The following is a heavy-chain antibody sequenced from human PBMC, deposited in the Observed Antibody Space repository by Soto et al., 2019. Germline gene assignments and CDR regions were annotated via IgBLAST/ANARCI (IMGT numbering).Heavy chain of an antibody. Sequence: SETLSLTCTVSGGSISSGDYYWSWIRQPPGKGLEWIGYIYYSGSTYYNPSLKSRVTISVDTSKNQFSLKLSSVTAADTAVYYCARRSYSSSWYETLHFDYWGQGTLVTVSS. D-gene: IGHD6-13*01. J-gene: IGHJ4*02. CDR2: IYYSGST. CDR1: GGSISSGDYY. CDR3: ARRSYSSSWYETLHFDY. V-gene: IGHV4-30-4*01.